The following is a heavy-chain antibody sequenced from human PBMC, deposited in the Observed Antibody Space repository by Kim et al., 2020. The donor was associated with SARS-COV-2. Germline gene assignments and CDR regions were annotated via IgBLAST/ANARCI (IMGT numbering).Heavy chain of an antibody. CDR3: ARDGTGTTPGHDY. D-gene: IGHD1-7*01. V-gene: IGHV1-69*01. Sequence: YAQQFQGRVTITADESTSTAYMELGSLRSEDTAVYYCARDGTGTTPGHDYWGKGTLVTVSS. J-gene: IGHJ4*02.